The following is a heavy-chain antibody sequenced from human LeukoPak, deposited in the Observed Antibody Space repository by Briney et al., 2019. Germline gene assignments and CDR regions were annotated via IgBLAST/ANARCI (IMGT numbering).Heavy chain of an antibody. Sequence: SETLSLTCTVSGGSISSSSYYWGWIRQPPGKGLEWIGSIYYSGSTYYNPSLKSRVTISVDTSKNQFSLKLSSVTAADTAVYYCARVLVVPKDDAFDIWGQGTMVTVSS. CDR3: ARVLVVPKDDAFDI. CDR1: GGSISSSSYY. CDR2: IYYSGST. D-gene: IGHD2-8*02. J-gene: IGHJ3*02. V-gene: IGHV4-39*07.